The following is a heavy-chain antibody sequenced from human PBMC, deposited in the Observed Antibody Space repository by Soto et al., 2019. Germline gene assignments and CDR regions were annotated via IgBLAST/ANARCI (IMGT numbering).Heavy chain of an antibody. CDR1: VFTFNSSA. V-gene: IGHV3-23*01. CDR2: ISGSGCST. CDR3: AKAHSRDRAAPPARLNDY. Sequence: GALRLSCAASVFTFNSSAMSGVRKAPGKGLEWVSAISGSGCSTYYADSVKGRFTISRDNSKNTLYLQMNSLRAEDTAVYYCAKAHSRDRAAPPARLNDYWGQGTLVTVSS. D-gene: IGHD6-6*01. J-gene: IGHJ4*02.